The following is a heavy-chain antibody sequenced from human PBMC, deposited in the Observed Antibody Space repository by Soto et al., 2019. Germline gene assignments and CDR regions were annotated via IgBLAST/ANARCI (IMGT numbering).Heavy chain of an antibody. CDR1: GYTFTGYY. CDR3: ARAYYYDSSVSGRGYYYYGMDG. V-gene: IGHV1-2*02. Sequence: GASVKVSCKASGYTFTGYYMHWVRQAPGQGLEWMGWINPNSGGTNYAQKFQGRVTMTRDTSISTAYMELSRLRSDDTAVYYCARAYYYDSSVSGRGYYYYGMDGWGQGTTVTVAS. D-gene: IGHD3-22*01. J-gene: IGHJ6*02. CDR2: INPNSGGT.